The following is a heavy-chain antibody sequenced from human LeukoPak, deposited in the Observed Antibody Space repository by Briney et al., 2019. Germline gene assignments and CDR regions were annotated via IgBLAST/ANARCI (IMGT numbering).Heavy chain of an antibody. Sequence: GGSLRLSCAASGFTFYTIGMHWVRQAPGKGLEWVAVISFDGSIKYYADSVKGRFTISRDNSKNTLFLQMNSLRAEDTAVYYCAKVLLSLGYCSSTSCYDYMDVWGKGTTVTVSS. D-gene: IGHD2-2*01. V-gene: IGHV3-30*18. J-gene: IGHJ6*03. CDR1: GFTFYTIG. CDR2: ISFDGSIK. CDR3: AKVLLSLGYCSSTSCYDYMDV.